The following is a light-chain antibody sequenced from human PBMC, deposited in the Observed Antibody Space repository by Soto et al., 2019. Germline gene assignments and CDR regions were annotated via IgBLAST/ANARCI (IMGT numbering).Light chain of an antibody. Sequence: EIVLTQSPATLSLSPGERAILSCRASQSVYNYLAWYQQKPGQAPRLLIYDTCNRATGIPARFSGSESGTDFTLTISSVEAEDFADYYCQQRSTWPITFGQGTRLEIK. V-gene: IGKV3-11*01. J-gene: IGKJ5*01. CDR2: DTC. CDR1: QSVYNY. CDR3: QQRSTWPIT.